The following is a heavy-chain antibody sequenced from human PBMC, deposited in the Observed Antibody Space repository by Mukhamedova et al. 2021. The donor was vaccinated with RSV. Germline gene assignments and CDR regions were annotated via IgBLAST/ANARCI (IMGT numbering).Heavy chain of an antibody. J-gene: IGHJ6*02. V-gene: IGHV1-3*01. Sequence: QRLEWMGWINAGNGNTKYSQKFQGRVTITRDTSASTAYMELSSLRSEETAVYYCASCAVKYYYYYGMDVWGQG. CDR3: ASCAVKYYYYYGMDV. CDR2: INAGNGNT.